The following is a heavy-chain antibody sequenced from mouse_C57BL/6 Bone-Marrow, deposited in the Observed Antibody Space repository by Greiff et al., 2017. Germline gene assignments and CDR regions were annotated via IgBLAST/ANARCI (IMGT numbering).Heavy chain of an antibody. J-gene: IGHJ3*01. D-gene: IGHD3-2*02. V-gene: IGHV10-3*01. CDR2: IRSKSSNYAT. CDR3: VRGQLRLLAFAY. Sequence: DVQLVESGGGLVQPKGSLKLSCAASGFTFNTYAMHWVRQAPGKGLEWVARIRSKSSNYATYYADSVKDRFTISRDDSQSMLHLQMNNLKTEDTAMYYCVRGQLRLLAFAYWGQGTLVTVSA. CDR1: GFTFNTYA.